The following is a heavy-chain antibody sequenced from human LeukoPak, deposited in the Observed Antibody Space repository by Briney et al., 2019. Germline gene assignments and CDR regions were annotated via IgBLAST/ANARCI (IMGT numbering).Heavy chain of an antibody. Sequence: GGSLRLSCAASEFTFSTYAMHWVRQAPGKGLEWEAVISHDGSNKYYADSVKGRFTISRDNSKNTLYLQMNSLRAEDTAVYYCARVVVSSSSDYFDYWGQGTLVTVSS. V-gene: IGHV3-30-3*01. J-gene: IGHJ4*02. D-gene: IGHD6-6*01. CDR2: ISHDGSNK. CDR1: EFTFSTYA. CDR3: ARVVVSSSSDYFDY.